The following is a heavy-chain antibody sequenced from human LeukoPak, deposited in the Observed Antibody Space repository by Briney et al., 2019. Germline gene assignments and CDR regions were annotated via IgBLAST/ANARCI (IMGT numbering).Heavy chain of an antibody. V-gene: IGHV3-21*01. CDR2: ISSSSSYI. D-gene: IGHD3-3*01. CDR3: ARDTYDFWSGSHMDV. Sequence: GGSLRLSCAASGFTFSSYSMNWVRQAPGKGLEWVSSISSSSSYIYYADSVKGRFTISRDNAKNSLHLQMNSLRAEDTAVYYCARDTYDFWSGSHMDVWGKGTTVTVSS. CDR1: GFTFSSYS. J-gene: IGHJ6*03.